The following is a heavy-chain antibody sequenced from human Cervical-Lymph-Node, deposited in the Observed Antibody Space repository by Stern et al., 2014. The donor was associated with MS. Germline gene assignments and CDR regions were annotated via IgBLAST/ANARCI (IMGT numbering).Heavy chain of an antibody. Sequence: VQLVESGGGVVQPGRSLRLSCAASGFSFSRYAMHWVRQAPGKGLEWVAVICYDGSNPSYADSVTGRFTISRDNFNNTLYLQMNSLRAEDTAVYYCASAYSSSHYYFDYWGQGTLVTVSS. CDR2: ICYDGSNP. V-gene: IGHV3-33*01. CDR1: GFSFSRYA. D-gene: IGHD6-13*01. J-gene: IGHJ4*02. CDR3: ASAYSSSHYYFDY.